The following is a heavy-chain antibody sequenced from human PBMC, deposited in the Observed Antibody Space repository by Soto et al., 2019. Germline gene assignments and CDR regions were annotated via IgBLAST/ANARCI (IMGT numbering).Heavy chain of an antibody. CDR1: GFTFDDYA. Sequence: EVQLVESGGGLVQPGRSLRLSCAASGFTFDDYAMHWVRQAPGKGLEWVSGISWNSGSIGYADSVKGRFTISRDNAKNSLYLQMNSLRAEDTALYYRAKDIAVVPAANSAFDIWGQGTMVTVSS. V-gene: IGHV3-9*01. CDR2: ISWNSGSI. D-gene: IGHD2-2*01. CDR3: AKDIAVVPAANSAFDI. J-gene: IGHJ3*02.